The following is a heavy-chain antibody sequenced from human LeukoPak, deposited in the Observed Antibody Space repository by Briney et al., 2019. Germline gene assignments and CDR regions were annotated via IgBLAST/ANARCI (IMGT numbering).Heavy chain of an antibody. CDR2: INWNGGST. V-gene: IGHV3-20*04. Sequence: PGGSLRLSCAASGFTFDDYGMSWVRHAPGKGLEWVSGINWNGGSTGYADSVKGRFTISRDNAKNSLYLQMNSLRAEDTALYYCARADSNYYYYYMDVWGKGTTVTVSS. CDR3: ARADSNYYYYYMDV. D-gene: IGHD2-21*01. J-gene: IGHJ6*03. CDR1: GFTFDDYG.